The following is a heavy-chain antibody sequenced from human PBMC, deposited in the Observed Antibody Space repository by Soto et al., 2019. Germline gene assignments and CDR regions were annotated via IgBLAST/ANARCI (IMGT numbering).Heavy chain of an antibody. CDR1: GFTFSSYG. J-gene: IGHJ4*02. Sequence: QVQLVESGGGVVQPGRSLRLSCAASGFTFSSYGMHWVRQAPGKGLEWVAVISYDGSNKYYADSVKGRFTISRDNSKNTLYLQMNSLRAEDTAVYYCASYGDYVVFDYWGQGTLVTVSS. V-gene: IGHV3-30*03. D-gene: IGHD4-17*01. CDR2: ISYDGSNK. CDR3: ASYGDYVVFDY.